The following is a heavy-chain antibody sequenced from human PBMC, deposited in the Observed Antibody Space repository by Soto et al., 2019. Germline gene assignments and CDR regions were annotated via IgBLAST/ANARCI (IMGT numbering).Heavy chain of an antibody. CDR3: ARAHAPFAVINVLNWFDP. V-gene: IGHV1-18*01. CDR1: GYTFTSYG. CDR2: ISAYNGNT. Sequence: ASVKVSCKASGYTFTSYGISWVRQAPGQGLEWMGWISAYNGNTNYAQKLQGRVTMTTDTSTSTAYMELRSLRSDDTAVYYCARAHAPFAVINVLNWFDPWGQGTLVTVSS. D-gene: IGHD3-22*01. J-gene: IGHJ5*02.